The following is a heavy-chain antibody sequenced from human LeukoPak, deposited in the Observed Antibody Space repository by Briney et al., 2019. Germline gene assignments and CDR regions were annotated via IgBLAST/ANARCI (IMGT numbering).Heavy chain of an antibody. CDR3: ARDQTGSLDY. J-gene: IGHJ4*02. CDR1: GFSFSNTW. CDR2: IKQDGSTK. Sequence: AGGSLRLSCAASGFSFSNTWMAWVGQAPGKGLEWVANIKQDGSTKQYVDSVKGRFTISRDNAKNSLYLQMNSLRAEDTALYYCARDQTGSLDYWGQGTLVTVSS. D-gene: IGHD1-26*01. V-gene: IGHV3-7*01.